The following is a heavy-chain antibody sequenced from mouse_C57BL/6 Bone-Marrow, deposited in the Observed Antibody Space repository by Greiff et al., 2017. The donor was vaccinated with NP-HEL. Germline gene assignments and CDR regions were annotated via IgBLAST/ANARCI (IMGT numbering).Heavy chain of an antibody. CDR2: ISSGSSTI. V-gene: IGHV5-17*01. Sequence: EVHLVESGGGLVKPGGSLKLSCAASGFTFSDYGMHWVRQAPEKGLEWVAYISSGSSTIYYADTVKGRFTISRDNAKNTLFMQMTSLRSEDTAMYYCARAGDGSSRFAYWGQGTLVTVSA. CDR3: ARAGDGSSRFAY. J-gene: IGHJ3*01. D-gene: IGHD1-1*01. CDR1: GFTFSDYG.